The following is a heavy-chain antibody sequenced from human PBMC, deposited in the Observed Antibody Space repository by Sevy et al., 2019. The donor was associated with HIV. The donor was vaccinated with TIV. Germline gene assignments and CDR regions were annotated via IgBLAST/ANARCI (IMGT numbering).Heavy chain of an antibody. V-gene: IGHV1-24*01. CDR1: GYTLTELS. CDR2: FDPEDGET. Sequence: ASVKVSCKVSGYTLTELSMHWVRQAPGKGLEWMATFDPEDGETIYAQKFQSRVTMTEDTSTDTAYMELSSLRSEDTAVYYCSTTRDYYDSSGYPFDYWGQGTLVTVSS. D-gene: IGHD3-22*01. J-gene: IGHJ4*02. CDR3: STTRDYYDSSGYPFDY.